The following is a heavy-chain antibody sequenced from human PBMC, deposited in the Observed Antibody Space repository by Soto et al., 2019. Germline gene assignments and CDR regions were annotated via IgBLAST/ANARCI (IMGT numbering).Heavy chain of an antibody. CDR1: GFTFSSYW. V-gene: IGHV3-74*01. D-gene: IGHD1-1*01. J-gene: IGHJ6*02. CDR2: INSDGSST. Sequence: GSLRLSCAASGFTFSSYWMHWVRQAPGKGLVWVSRINSDGSSTSYADSVKGRFTISRDNAKNTLYLQMNSLRAEDTAVYYCARGELDPYYYYYGMDVWGQGTTVTVSS. CDR3: ARGELDPYYYYYGMDV.